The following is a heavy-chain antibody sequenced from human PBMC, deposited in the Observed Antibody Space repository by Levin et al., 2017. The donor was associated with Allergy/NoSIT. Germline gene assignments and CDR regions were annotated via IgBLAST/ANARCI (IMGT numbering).Heavy chain of an antibody. CDR2: INHSGIT. CDR3: ARHGDISGWFRFDP. Sequence: GSLRLSCIVSGGSISSSTYYWAWIRQPPGKGLEWIGTINHSGITYYTPSLKTRVTMSVDTSKNQFSLNVSPVTAADTAVYYCARHGDISGWFRFDPWGQGTLVTVSS. CDR1: GGSISSSTYY. D-gene: IGHD6-19*01. J-gene: IGHJ5*02. V-gene: IGHV4-39*01.